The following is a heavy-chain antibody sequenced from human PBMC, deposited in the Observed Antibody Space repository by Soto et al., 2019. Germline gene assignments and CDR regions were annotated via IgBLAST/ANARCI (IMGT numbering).Heavy chain of an antibody. Sequence: PGGSLRLSCAASAFTFRNYWMTWVRQVPGKGLESVAKIKEDGSEKYYVDSVKGRFTISRDNARDSVYLQMNSLTIEDTAMYYCARASSSTSGAIDYWGQGT. CDR1: AFTFRNYW. CDR2: IKEDGSEK. J-gene: IGHJ4*02. CDR3: ARASSSTSGAIDY. D-gene: IGHD2-2*01. V-gene: IGHV3-7*04.